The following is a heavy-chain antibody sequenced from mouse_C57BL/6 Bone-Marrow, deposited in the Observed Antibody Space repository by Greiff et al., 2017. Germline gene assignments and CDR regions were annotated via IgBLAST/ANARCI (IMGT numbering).Heavy chain of an antibody. Sequence: QVQLQQPGAELVKPGASVKMSCTASGYTFPSYWITWVKQRPGQGLEWIGDIYPGSGSTNYNEKFKSKATLTVDTSSRAAYMQRSIRTSEDSAVYYCSNMCFAYWGQGTLVTVSA. CDR1: GYTFPSYW. CDR3: SNMCFAY. CDR2: IYPGSGST. V-gene: IGHV1-55*01. J-gene: IGHJ3*01.